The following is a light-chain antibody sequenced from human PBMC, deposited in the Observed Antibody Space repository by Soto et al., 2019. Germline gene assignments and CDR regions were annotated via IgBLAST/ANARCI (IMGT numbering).Light chain of an antibody. V-gene: IGKV3-11*02. CDR1: QSVSSY. J-gene: IGKJ5*01. Sequence: IVFTQSPATLSLSPGERATLSCRASQSVSSYLAWYQQKPGQAPRLLIYDASNRATGLPARFSGSGSGRDFTLTISSLEPEDFAVYYCQQRSSWPPITFGQGTRLEIK. CDR2: DAS. CDR3: QQRSSWPPIT.